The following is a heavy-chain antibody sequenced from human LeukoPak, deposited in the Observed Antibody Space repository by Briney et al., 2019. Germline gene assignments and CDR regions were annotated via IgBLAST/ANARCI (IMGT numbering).Heavy chain of an antibody. CDR3: AKVKYYYDSSGYYSSYYFDY. Sequence: PGGSLRLSCAASGFTFSSYAMSWVRPAPGKGLEWVSAISGSGGSTYYADSVKGRFTISRDNSKNTLYLQMNSLRAEDTAVYYCAKVKYYYDSSGYYSSYYFDYWGQGTLVTVSS. D-gene: IGHD3-22*01. J-gene: IGHJ4*02. V-gene: IGHV3-23*01. CDR1: GFTFSSYA. CDR2: ISGSGGST.